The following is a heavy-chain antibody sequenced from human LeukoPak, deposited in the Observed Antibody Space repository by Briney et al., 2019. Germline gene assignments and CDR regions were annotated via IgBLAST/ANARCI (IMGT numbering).Heavy chain of an antibody. CDR2: MNPNSGNT. V-gene: IGHV1-8*01. CDR3: ARALPFYGSGRLTYYYYYMDV. Sequence: GASVKVSCKASGYTFTSYDINWVRQATGQGLEWMGWMNPNSGNTGYAQKFQSRVTMTRNTSISTAYMELSSLRSDDTAVYYCARALPFYGSGRLTYYYYYMDVWGKGTTVTISS. J-gene: IGHJ6*03. D-gene: IGHD3-10*01. CDR1: GYTFTSYD.